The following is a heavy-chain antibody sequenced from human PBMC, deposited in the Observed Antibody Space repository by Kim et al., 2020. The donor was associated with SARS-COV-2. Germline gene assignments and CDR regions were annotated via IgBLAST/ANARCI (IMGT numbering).Heavy chain of an antibody. CDR2: INPSGGST. D-gene: IGHD3-22*01. J-gene: IGHJ4*02. Sequence: ASVKVSCKASGYPFTGYYIHWVRQAPGQGLEWMGIINPSGGSTNYAQSFQGRVTMTRDTSTSTVFMELSSLRSEDTAVYYCARDPNYYDSSGHFDYWGKG. V-gene: IGHV1-46*01. CDR1: GYPFTGYY. CDR3: ARDPNYYDSSGHFDY.